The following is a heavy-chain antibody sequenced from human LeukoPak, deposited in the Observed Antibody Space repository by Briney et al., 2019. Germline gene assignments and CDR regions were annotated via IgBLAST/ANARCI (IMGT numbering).Heavy chain of an antibody. D-gene: IGHD3-16*02. CDR2: IYHSGST. CDR3: ARAPPTITFGGVIYYFDY. V-gene: IGHV4-4*02. J-gene: IGHJ4*02. CDR1: GDSISSSNW. Sequence: PSGTLSLTCAVSGDSISSSNWWSWVRQPPGKGLEWIGEIYHSGSTYYNPSLKSRVTISVDTSKNQFSLKLSSVTAADTAVYYCARAPPTITFGGVIYYFDYWGQGSLVTVSS.